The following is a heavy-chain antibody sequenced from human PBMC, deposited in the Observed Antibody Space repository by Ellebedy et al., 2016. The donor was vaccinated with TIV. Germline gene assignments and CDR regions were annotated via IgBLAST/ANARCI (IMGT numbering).Heavy chain of an antibody. CDR3: ARLNHAGAYWYFDL. V-gene: IGHV4-59*08. CDR1: GGSISGYY. CDR2: IYDSETT. Sequence: MPSETLSLTCTVSGGSISGYYWSWIRQPPGKRLEWIAYIYDSETTDYNPSLKSRVSISEVTSKKQFSLRLNSLTAADSAVYYCARLNHAGAYWYFDLWGRGTLVTVSS. D-gene: IGHD1-14*01. J-gene: IGHJ2*01.